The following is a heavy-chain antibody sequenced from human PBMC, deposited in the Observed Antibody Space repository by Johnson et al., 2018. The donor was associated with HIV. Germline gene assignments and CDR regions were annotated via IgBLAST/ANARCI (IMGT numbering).Heavy chain of an antibody. CDR3: ARDYREANAFDI. D-gene: IGHD1-26*01. V-gene: IGHV3-30-3*01. CDR2: ISYDGSNK. CDR1: GFTFSSYA. Sequence: QVLLVESGGGVVQPGGSLRLSCAASGFTFSSYAMHWVRQAPGKGLEWVAVISYDGSNKYYADSVKGRFTISRDNSKNTLYLQMNSLRAEDTAVYYCARDYREANAFDIWGQGTMVTVSS. J-gene: IGHJ3*02.